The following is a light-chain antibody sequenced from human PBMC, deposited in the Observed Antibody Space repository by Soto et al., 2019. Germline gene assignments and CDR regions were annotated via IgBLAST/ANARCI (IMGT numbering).Light chain of an antibody. V-gene: IGKV1-27*01. Sequence: DIQMTQSPSSLSASVGDRVTITCRASQGISNYLAGYQQNPGKVPKLLIYSASTLQLGVPSRFSGSGSGTDFTLTISSLQPEDVATYYCQKHNSAPFTFGPGTKVDIK. CDR1: QGISNY. CDR3: QKHNSAPFT. CDR2: SAS. J-gene: IGKJ3*01.